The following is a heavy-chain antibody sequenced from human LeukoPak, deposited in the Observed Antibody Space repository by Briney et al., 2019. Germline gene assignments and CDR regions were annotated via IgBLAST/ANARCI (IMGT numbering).Heavy chain of an antibody. Sequence: SETLSLTCAVSGYSISSGYYWGWLRQPPGKGLEWIGSIYHSGSTYYNPSLKSRVTISVDTSKNQFSLKLSSVTAADTAVYYCARSKIAVAAPFDYWGQGTLVTVSS. D-gene: IGHD6-19*01. CDR3: ARSKIAVAAPFDY. CDR1: GYSISSGYY. J-gene: IGHJ4*02. V-gene: IGHV4-38-2*01. CDR2: IYHSGST.